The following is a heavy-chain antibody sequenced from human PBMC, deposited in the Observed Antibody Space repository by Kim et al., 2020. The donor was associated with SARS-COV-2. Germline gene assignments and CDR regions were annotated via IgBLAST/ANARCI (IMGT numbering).Heavy chain of an antibody. CDR2: ITGGATGT. CDR3: AAFILFHFSGVFGH. V-gene: IGHV3-23*01. D-gene: IGHD2-21*01. J-gene: IGHJ4*02. Sequence: GGSLRLSCAVSGFDFSGHAMSWVRQAPGKGLEWVSTITGGATGTYYADSARGRFTISRDNSIARLYLQLNSLRPEDTATYYCAAFILFHFSGVFGHWGQGTLLTVSS. CDR1: GFDFSGHA.